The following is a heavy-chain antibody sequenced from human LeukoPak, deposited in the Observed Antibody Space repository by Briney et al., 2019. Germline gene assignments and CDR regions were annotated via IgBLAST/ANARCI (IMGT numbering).Heavy chain of an antibody. V-gene: IGHV3-30*03. Sequence: PGGSLRLSCAAAGVTFSSYGMHWVRQAPGKGLEWVAVISYDGSNKYYADSVKGRFTISRDNSKNTLYLQMNSLRAEDTAVYYCASEATMVYWGQGTLVTVSS. D-gene: IGHD5-12*01. J-gene: IGHJ4*02. CDR3: ASEATMVY. CDR2: ISYDGSNK. CDR1: GVTFSSYG.